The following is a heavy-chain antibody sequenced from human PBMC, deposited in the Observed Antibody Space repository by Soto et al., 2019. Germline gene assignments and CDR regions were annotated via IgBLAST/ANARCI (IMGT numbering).Heavy chain of an antibody. D-gene: IGHD4-4*01. J-gene: IGHJ5*02. CDR1: GYTLTELS. Sequence: ASMKVSCKVSGYTLTELSMHWVRQAPGKGLEWMGGFDPEDGETIYAQKFQGRVTMTEDTSTDTAYMELSSLRSEDTAVYYCATALATVGENSWFDPWGQGTLVTVSS. CDR3: ATALATVGENSWFDP. CDR2: FDPEDGET. V-gene: IGHV1-24*01.